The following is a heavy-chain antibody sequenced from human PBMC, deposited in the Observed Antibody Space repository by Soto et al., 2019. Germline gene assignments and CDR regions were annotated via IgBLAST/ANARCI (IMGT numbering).Heavy chain of an antibody. V-gene: IGHV1-69*01. D-gene: IGHD3-10*01. CDR1: GGTLSDYA. J-gene: IGHJ6*02. CDR3: AVAAVREIMAQESCGMDV. Sequence: QLQLVQSGAEVKTSGSSVKVSCKASGGTLSDYAISWVRQAPGQGLEWMGGIMPTVDSANYAQNFQRRLTISADESTSTANLELSSLGSDDTAVYYCAVAAVREIMAQESCGMDVWGQGTTVIVSS. CDR2: IMPTVDSA.